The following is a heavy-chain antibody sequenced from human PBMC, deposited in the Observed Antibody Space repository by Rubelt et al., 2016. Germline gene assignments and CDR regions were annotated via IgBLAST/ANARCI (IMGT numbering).Heavy chain of an antibody. J-gene: IGHJ4*02. Sequence: VGSLRLSCAASGFSFNTYAMSWVSQAPGKGLEWVSAISGSAGMTYYSDSVRGRFTISRDNSKNTLYLQMNSLRAEDTAVYYCSRDVAAGLDYWGQGTLVTVSS. CDR3: SRDVAAGLDY. CDR1: GFSFNTYA. CDR2: ISGSAGMT. V-gene: IGHV3-23*01.